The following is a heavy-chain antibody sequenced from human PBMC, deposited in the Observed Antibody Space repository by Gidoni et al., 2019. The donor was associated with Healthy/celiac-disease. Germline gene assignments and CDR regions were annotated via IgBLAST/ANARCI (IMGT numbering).Heavy chain of an antibody. J-gene: IGHJ3*02. Sequence: QVQLVQSGAEVKKPGASVKVSCKASGSTFTSYAMHWVRQAPGQRLEWMGWINAGNGNTKYSQKFQGRVTITRDTSASTAYMELSSLRSEDTAVYYCARPITMVRGVIIGPDAFDIWGQGTMVTVSS. CDR2: INAGNGNT. V-gene: IGHV1-3*01. CDR3: ARPITMVRGVIIGPDAFDI. D-gene: IGHD3-10*01. CDR1: GSTFTSYA.